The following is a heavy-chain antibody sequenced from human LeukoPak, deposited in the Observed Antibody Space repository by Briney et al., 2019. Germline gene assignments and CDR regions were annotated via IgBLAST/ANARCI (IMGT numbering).Heavy chain of an antibody. CDR2: IKQDGSEK. CDR1: GFTFSSYW. D-gene: IGHD4-17*01. J-gene: IGHJ4*02. Sequence: PGGSLRLSCAASGFTFSSYWMSWVRQAPGKGLEWVANIKQDGSEKYYVDSVKGRFTISRDNAQNSLYLQMNSLRVEDTAVYYCVRDGDYFDYWGQGTLVTVSS. CDR3: VRDGDYFDY. V-gene: IGHV3-7*01.